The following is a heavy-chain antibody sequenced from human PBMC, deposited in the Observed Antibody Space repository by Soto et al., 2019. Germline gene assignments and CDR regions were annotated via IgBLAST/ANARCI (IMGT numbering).Heavy chain of an antibody. D-gene: IGHD3-10*01. CDR3: ARTNYYGSGSYSDFDY. J-gene: IGHJ4*02. CDR2: IITIFDTT. Sequence: SVKVSCKAPGGTFSSYAISWVRQAPGQGLEGMGGIITIFDTTNYAQKFQGRVTITADGSTSTAYMELSSLRSEDTAVYYCARTNYYGSGSYSDFDYGGQGTLVTVSS. V-gene: IGHV1-69*13. CDR1: GGTFSSYA.